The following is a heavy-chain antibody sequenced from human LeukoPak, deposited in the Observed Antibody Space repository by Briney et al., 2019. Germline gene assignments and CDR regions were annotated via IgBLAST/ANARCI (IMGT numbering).Heavy chain of an antibody. D-gene: IGHD1-26*01. CDR1: GGSISSYY. CDR2: IYTSGST. Sequence: SETLSLTGTVSGGSISSYYWSRLRQPAGKGLEWIGRIYTSGSTNYNPSLKSRVTISVDTSKNQFSLKRSSVTAADTAVYYCARIVGATSRGAFEIWGQGTMVTVSS. CDR3: ARIVGATSRGAFEI. J-gene: IGHJ3*02. V-gene: IGHV4-4*07.